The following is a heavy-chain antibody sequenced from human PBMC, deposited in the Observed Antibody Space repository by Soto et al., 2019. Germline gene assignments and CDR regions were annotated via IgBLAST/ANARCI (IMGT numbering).Heavy chain of an antibody. CDR1: GYTFTSYA. CDR3: ARDGGKYYYDSSGFNEYYFDY. J-gene: IGHJ4*02. D-gene: IGHD3-22*01. CDR2: INAGNGNT. Sequence: GASVKVSCKASGYTFTSYAMHWVRQAPGQRLEWMGWINAGNGNTKYSQKFQGRVTITRDTSASTAYMELSSLRSEDTAVYYCARDGGKYYYDSSGFNEYYFDYWGQGTLVTVSS. V-gene: IGHV1-3*01.